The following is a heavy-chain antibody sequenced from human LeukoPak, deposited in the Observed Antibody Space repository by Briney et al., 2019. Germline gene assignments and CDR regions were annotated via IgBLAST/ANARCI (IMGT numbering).Heavy chain of an antibody. V-gene: IGHV3-48*01. J-gene: IGHJ6*03. D-gene: IGHD6-6*01. Sequence: GGSLRLSCAASGFIFSDYEMNWVRQAPGKGLEWVSYISSSSSTIYYADSVKGRFTISRDNAKNSLYLQMNSLRAEDTAVYYCARGEAARPDYYYYYMDVWGKGTTVTVSS. CDR1: GFIFSDYE. CDR3: ARGEAARPDYYYYYMDV. CDR2: ISSSSSTI.